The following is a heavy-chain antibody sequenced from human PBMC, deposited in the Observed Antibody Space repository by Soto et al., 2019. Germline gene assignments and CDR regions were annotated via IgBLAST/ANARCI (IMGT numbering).Heavy chain of an antibody. D-gene: IGHD3-22*01. V-gene: IGHV1-18*01. CDR1: GYTFTSYG. CDR3: ARDLYYYDSSGYYDY. Sequence: ASVKVSCKVSGYTFTSYGISWVRQAPGQGLEWMGWISAYNGNTNYAQKLQGRVTMTTDTSTSTAYMELRSLRSDDTAVYYCARDLYYYDSSGYYDYWGQGTLVTVSS. CDR2: ISAYNGNT. J-gene: IGHJ4*02.